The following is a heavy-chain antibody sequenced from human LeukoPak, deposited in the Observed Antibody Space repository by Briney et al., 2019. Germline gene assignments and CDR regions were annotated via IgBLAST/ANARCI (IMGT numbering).Heavy chain of an antibody. CDR1: GFTFDDYG. CDR3: ARAGGYYGDYVHNWFDP. D-gene: IGHD4-17*01. CDR2: INWNGGST. J-gene: IGHJ5*02. V-gene: IGHV3-20*01. Sequence: TGGSLRLSCAASGFTFDDYGMSWVRQAPGKGLEWVSGINWNGGSTGYADSVKGRFTISRDNAKNSLYLQMNSLRAEDTALYHCARAGGYYGDYVHNWFDPWGQGTLVTVSS.